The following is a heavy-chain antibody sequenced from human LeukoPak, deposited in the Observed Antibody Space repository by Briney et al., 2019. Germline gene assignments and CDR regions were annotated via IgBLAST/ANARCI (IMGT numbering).Heavy chain of an antibody. CDR3: AGRIVGAARYMDV. Sequence: GGSLRLSCAASGFTFSSYAMHWVRQAPGKGLEWVAVISYDGSNKYYADSVKGRFTISRDNSKNTLYLQMNSLRAEDTAVYYCAGRIVGAARYMDVWGKGTTVTVSS. D-gene: IGHD1-26*01. CDR1: GFTFSSYA. V-gene: IGHV3-30-3*01. J-gene: IGHJ6*03. CDR2: ISYDGSNK.